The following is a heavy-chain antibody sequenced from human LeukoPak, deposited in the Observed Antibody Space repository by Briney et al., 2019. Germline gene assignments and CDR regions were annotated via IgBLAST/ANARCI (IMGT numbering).Heavy chain of an antibody. CDR2: IFPIFGTA. CDR3: ARTPPYNWNEGIDY. D-gene: IGHD1-20*01. CDR1: GGTFSSYA. Sequence: ASVKVSCKASGGTFSSYAISWVRQAPGQGLEWMGGIFPIFGTANYAQKFQGRVTITADESTSTAYMELSSLRSEDTAVYYCARTPPYNWNEGIDYWGQGTLVTVSS. J-gene: IGHJ4*02. V-gene: IGHV1-69*13.